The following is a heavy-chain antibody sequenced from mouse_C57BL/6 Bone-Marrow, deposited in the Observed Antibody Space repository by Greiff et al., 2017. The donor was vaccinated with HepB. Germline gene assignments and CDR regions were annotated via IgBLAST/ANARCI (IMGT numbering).Heavy chain of an antibody. CDR1: GYAFSSSW. J-gene: IGHJ1*03. CDR3: AREGGSPNWYFDV. Sequence: QVQLKQSGPELVKPGASVKISCKASGYAFSSSWMNWVKQRPGKGLEWIGRIYPGDGDTNYNGKFKGKATLTADKSSSTAYMQLSSLTSEDSAVYFCAREGGSPNWYFDVWGTGTTVTVSS. CDR2: IYPGDGDT. V-gene: IGHV1-82*01. D-gene: IGHD1-1*02.